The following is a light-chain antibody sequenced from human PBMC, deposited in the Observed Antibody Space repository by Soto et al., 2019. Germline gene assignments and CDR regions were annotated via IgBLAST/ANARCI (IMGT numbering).Light chain of an antibody. CDR2: GAS. Sequence: EIVMTQSDATLSVSRGERATLSCRASQSVSSNLAWYQQKPGQAPRLLIYGASTRATGIPARFSGSGSRKEFTLTLPSLQSEALAVYFCQQYNNWLWTVGQGTKVDIK. CDR1: QSVSSN. J-gene: IGKJ1*01. V-gene: IGKV3-15*01. CDR3: QQYNNWLWT.